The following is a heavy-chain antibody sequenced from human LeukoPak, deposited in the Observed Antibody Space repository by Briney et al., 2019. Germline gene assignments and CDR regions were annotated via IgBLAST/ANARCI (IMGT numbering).Heavy chain of an antibody. V-gene: IGHV3-15*01. CDR3: AKGGGYSYGYIDY. CDR1: GLTFSNAW. D-gene: IGHD5-18*01. CDR2: IKSNADGGTT. Sequence: PGGSLRLSCAASGLTFSNAWMSWVRQAPGKGLEWVGRIKSNADGGTTDYAAPVKGRFTISRDDSKNTVYLQMNSLRAEDTAVYYCAKGGGYSYGYIDYWGQGTLVTVSS. J-gene: IGHJ4*02.